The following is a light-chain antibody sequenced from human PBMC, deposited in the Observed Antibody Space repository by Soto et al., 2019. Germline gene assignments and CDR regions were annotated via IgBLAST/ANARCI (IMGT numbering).Light chain of an antibody. CDR1: QGIGNW. CDR3: QQSYISPPLT. V-gene: IGKV1-12*01. CDR2: DTS. Sequence: DIQMTRSPSSVSASVGDRVTITCRASQGIGNWLAWYQQKPGRVPKLLIYDTSNLQSGVPSRFSGSGSGTDFTLTINSLEAEDFATYYCQQSYISPPLTFGGGTKVDIK. J-gene: IGKJ4*01.